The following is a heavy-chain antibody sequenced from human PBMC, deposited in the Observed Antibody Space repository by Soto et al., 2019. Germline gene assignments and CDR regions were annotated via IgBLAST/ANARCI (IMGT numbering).Heavy chain of an antibody. D-gene: IGHD1-1*01. J-gene: IGHJ6*02. CDR3: ARGKGMEENYYYYGLDI. V-gene: IGHV5-10-1*01. CDR1: GYSFTSYW. Sequence: PGESLKISCKGSGYSFTSYWISWVRQMPGKGLEWMGRIDPSDSYTNYSPSFQGHVTISADKSISTAYLQWSILKDTDTAMYYCARGKGMEENYYYYGLDIWGQGTTVTVSS. CDR2: IDPSDSYT.